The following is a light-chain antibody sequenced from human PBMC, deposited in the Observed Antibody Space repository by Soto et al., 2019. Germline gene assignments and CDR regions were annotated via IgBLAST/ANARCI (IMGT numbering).Light chain of an antibody. J-gene: IGKJ1*01. V-gene: IGKV1-39*01. CDR2: AAS. CDR3: QQSFSTPWT. CDR1: QSISSY. Sequence: DIQMTQSPSSLSASVGYRVTITCRASQSISSYLIWHQQKPGKAPNLLIYAASSLQSGVPSRFSGSGSGTDFTLTISSLQPEDFATYYCQQSFSTPWTFGQGTKVDIK.